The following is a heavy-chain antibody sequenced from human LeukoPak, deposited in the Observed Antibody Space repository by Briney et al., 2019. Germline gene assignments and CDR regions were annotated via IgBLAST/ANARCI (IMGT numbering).Heavy chain of an antibody. CDR2: IWYDGSNK. CDR1: GFTFSSYG. CDR3: ARDQPVVVTSSEDAFDI. J-gene: IGHJ3*02. D-gene: IGHD2-21*02. Sequence: GGSLRLSCAASGFTFSSYGMHWVRQAPGKGLEWVAVIWYDGSNKYYADSVKGRFTISRDNSKNTLYLQMNSLRAEDTAVYYCARDQPVVVTSSEDAFDIWGQGTMVTVSS. V-gene: IGHV3-33*01.